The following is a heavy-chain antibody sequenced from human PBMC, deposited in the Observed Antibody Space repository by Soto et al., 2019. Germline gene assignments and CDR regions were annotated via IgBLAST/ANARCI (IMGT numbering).Heavy chain of an antibody. CDR3: ARVPAAIWSFVFDY. CDR1: GFTFSSYS. D-gene: IGHD2-2*01. V-gene: IGHV3-48*02. Sequence: GALRLSCAASGFTFSSYSMNWVRQAPGKGLEWVSYISSSSSTIYYADSVKGRFTISRDNAKNSLYLQMNSLRDEDTAVYYCARVPAAIWSFVFDYWGQGTLVTVSS. J-gene: IGHJ4*02. CDR2: ISSSSSTI.